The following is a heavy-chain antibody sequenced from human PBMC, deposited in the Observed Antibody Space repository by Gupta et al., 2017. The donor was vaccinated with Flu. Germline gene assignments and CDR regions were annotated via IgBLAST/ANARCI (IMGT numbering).Heavy chain of an antibody. CDR3: ARAYYYDSSGYSLDY. D-gene: IGHD3-22*01. J-gene: IGHJ4*02. V-gene: IGHV1-69*02. CDR2: IIPILGIA. CDR1: GGPFSSYT. Sequence: QVQLVQSGAEVKKPGSSVKVSCKASGGPFSSYTMSWVRQAPGQGLEWMGRIIPILGIANYAQKFQGRVTITADKSTSTAYMELSSLRSEDTAVYYCARAYYYDSSGYSLDYWGQGTLVTVSS.